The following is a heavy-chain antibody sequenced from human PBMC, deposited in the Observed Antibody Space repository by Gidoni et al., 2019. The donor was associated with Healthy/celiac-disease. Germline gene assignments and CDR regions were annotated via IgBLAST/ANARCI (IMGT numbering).Heavy chain of an antibody. D-gene: IGHD6-13*01. CDR3: AKDILAEAVRDAFDI. Sequence: EVQLLESGGGLVQPGWSLIPSCAASGFTLDHYAMHWVRQAPGKGLEWVSGIRWNSDSIGYADSVKGRIAISRSNAKNSIYLQMNSRRAEDTALYYCAKDILAEAVRDAFDIWGQGTMVTVSS. V-gene: IGHV3-9*01. CDR2: IRWNSDSI. J-gene: IGHJ3*02. CDR1: GFTLDHYA.